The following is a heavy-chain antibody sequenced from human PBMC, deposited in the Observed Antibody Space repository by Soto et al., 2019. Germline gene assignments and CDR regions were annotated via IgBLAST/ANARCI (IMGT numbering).Heavy chain of an antibody. CDR3: AIEGRGYSLVY. CDR2: ISWDGGSA. J-gene: IGHJ4*02. D-gene: IGHD3-22*01. V-gene: IGHV3-43*01. Sequence: EVQLVASGGAVLQPGGSLRLSCAASGFTFDDYTMYWFRQGPGKSLEWVSLISWDGGSAYYADSVKVRLTMSRDNSKNFLYLPMNRLTTEDTAFYFCAIEGRGYSLVYWGQGTQVTVSS. CDR1: GFTFDDYT.